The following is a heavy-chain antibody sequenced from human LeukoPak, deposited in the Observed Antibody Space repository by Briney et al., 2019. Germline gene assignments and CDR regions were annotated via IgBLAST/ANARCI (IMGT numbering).Heavy chain of an antibody. D-gene: IGHD3-10*01. CDR3: ASGEWPQDY. V-gene: IGHV3-53*01. Sequence: QPGGSLRLSCAASGFTVSGNYMTWVPQAPGRGLEWLSLIYAGGNTYYPASVKRRFTISRDNSKNTLYLQMNSLRAEDTAVYYCASGEWPQDYWGQGTLVAVSS. CDR2: IYAGGNT. CDR1: GFTVSGNY. J-gene: IGHJ4*02.